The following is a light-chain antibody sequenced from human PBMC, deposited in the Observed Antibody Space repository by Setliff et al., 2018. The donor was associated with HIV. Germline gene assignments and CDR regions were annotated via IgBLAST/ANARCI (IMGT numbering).Light chain of an antibody. CDR3: CSYAGSYTPVI. CDR2: DVT. V-gene: IGLV2-11*01. CDR1: SSDVGGYNY. J-gene: IGLJ2*01. Sequence: QSALTQTASVSGSPGQSITISCTGTSSDVGGYNYVSWYQQHPGKAPKLMIYDVTKRPSGVSDRFSGSKSGNTASLTISGLQADDEADYYCCSYAGSYTPVIFGGGTKVTVL.